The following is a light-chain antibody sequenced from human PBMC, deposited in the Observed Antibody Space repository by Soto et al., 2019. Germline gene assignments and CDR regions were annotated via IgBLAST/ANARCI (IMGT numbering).Light chain of an antibody. CDR2: LGS. CDR1: QSLLHSTGNSY. Sequence: DIVMTQSPLSLPVTPGESASISCRSSQSLLHSTGNSYLDWYLQKPGQSPQLLIYLGSNRASGVPDRFSGSGSGTDFTLKISRVEAEDVGIYYCMQSLQTRLTFGGGTKVEIK. J-gene: IGKJ4*01. CDR3: MQSLQTRLT. V-gene: IGKV2-28*01.